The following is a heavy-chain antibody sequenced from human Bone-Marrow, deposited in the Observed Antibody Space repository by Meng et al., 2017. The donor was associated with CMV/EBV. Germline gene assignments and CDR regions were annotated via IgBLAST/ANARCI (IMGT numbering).Heavy chain of an antibody. CDR1: GFTFSSYS. Sequence: GGSLRLSCAASGFTFSSYSMNWVRQAPGKGLEWVSSISSSSSYIYYADSVKGRFTISRDNAKNSLYLQMNSLRAEDTAVYYCARPGILEELERAPQMYFYYYYGMDVWGQGTTVTVSS. D-gene: IGHD1-1*01. CDR3: ARPGILEELERAPQMYFYYYYGMDV. CDR2: ISSSSSYI. J-gene: IGHJ6*02. V-gene: IGHV3-21*01.